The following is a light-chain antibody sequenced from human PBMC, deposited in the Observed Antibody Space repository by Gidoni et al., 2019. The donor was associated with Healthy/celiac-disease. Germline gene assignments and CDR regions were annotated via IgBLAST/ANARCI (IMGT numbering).Light chain of an antibody. V-gene: IGKV1-5*03. CDR1: QSISSW. CDR3: QQYNSYSGT. J-gene: IGKJ1*01. Sequence: DIQMNHSPSTLSESVGDRVTITCRASQSISSWLVWYQQKPGKAPRLLIYKASSLESGIPSRFSGSGSGTEFTLTISSLQPDDFAIYYCQQYNSYSGTFGRGTKVEIK. CDR2: KAS.